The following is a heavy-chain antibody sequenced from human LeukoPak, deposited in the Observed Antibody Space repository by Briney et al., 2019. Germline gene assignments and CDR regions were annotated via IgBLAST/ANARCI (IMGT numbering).Heavy chain of an antibody. CDR1: GFTFSSYG. V-gene: IGHV3-30*02. J-gene: IGHJ3*02. D-gene: IGHD2-8*01. Sequence: GGSLRLSCAASGFTFSSYGMHWVRQAPGKGLEWVAFIRYDGSNKYYADSVKGRFTISRDNSKNTLYLHVNSLRPEDTAVYYCARVFISVSYRDALDIWGQGTMVTVSS. CDR2: IRYDGSNK. CDR3: ARVFISVSYRDALDI.